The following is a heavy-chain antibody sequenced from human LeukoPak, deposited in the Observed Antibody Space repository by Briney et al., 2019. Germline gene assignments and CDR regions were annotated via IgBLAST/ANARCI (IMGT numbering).Heavy chain of an antibody. V-gene: IGHV3-23*01. Sequence: GGSLRLSCAASGFPFSNYAMTWVRQAPGKGLERVSGISDSGDRAYYADSVKGRFTISRDNSKNMLYLQMNSLRVEDTALYYCAKGLGTSGYHDYWGQGTVVTVSS. CDR1: GFPFSNYA. CDR2: ISDSGDRA. J-gene: IGHJ4*02. D-gene: IGHD3-22*01. CDR3: AKGLGTSGYHDY.